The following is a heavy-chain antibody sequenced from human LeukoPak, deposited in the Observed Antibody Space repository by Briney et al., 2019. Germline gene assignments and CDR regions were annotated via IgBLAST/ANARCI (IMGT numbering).Heavy chain of an antibody. V-gene: IGHV3-20*04. D-gene: IGHD6-13*01. Sequence: PGGSLRLSCAASGFTFDDYGMSWVRQAPGKGLEWVSCINWNGSSIGYADSVKGRFTISRDNAKNSLYLQMNSLRAEDTAVYYCARVPFSSSWSYFDYWGQGTLITVSS. CDR2: INWNGSSI. CDR1: GFTFDDYG. J-gene: IGHJ4*02. CDR3: ARVPFSSSWSYFDY.